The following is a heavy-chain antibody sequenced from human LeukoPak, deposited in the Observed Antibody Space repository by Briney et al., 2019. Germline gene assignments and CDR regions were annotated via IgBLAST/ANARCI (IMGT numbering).Heavy chain of an antibody. V-gene: IGHV4-34*01. Sequence: SETLSLTCAVYGGSFSGYYWSWIRQPPGKGLEWIGSIYYSGSTYYNPSLKSRVTISVDTSKNQFSLKLSSVTAADTAVYYCARLPYYYDSSGYSLWGQGTLVTVSS. D-gene: IGHD3-22*01. CDR3: ARLPYYYDSSGYSL. J-gene: IGHJ4*02. CDR2: IYYSGST. CDR1: GGSFSGYY.